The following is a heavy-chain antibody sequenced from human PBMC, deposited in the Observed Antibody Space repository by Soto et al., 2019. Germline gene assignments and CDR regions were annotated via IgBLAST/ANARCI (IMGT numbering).Heavy chain of an antibody. D-gene: IGHD3-9*01. V-gene: IGHV3-15*01. CDR2: IKSKTDGGTT. CDR3: TTFDSSYYDILTGYYIFDY. J-gene: IGHJ4*02. CDR1: GFTFSNAW. Sequence: GGSLRLSCAASGFTFSNAWMSWVRQAPGKGLEWVGRIKSKTDGGTTDYAAPVKGRFTISRDDSKNTLYLQMNSLKTEDTAVYYCTTFDSSYYDILTGYYIFDYWGQGTLVTVSS.